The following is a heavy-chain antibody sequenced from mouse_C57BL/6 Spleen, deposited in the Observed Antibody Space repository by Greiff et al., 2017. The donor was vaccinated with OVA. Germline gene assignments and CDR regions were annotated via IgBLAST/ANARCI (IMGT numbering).Heavy chain of an antibody. CDR3: ASNWERWYFDV. D-gene: IGHD4-1*01. J-gene: IGHJ1*03. CDR1: GYTFTSYG. V-gene: IGHV1-81*01. Sequence: QVQLQQSGAELARPGASVKLSCKASGYTFTSYGISWVKQRTGQGLEWIGEIHPRSGNTYYNEKFKGKATLTADKSSSTAYMGLRSLTSEDSAVYYCASNWERWYFDVWGTGTTVTVSS. CDR2: IHPRSGNT.